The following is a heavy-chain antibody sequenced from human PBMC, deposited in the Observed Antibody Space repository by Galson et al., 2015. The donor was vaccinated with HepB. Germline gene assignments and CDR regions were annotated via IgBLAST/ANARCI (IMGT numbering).Heavy chain of an antibody. CDR1: GFTFSSYG. CDR2: IWYDGSNK. D-gene: IGHD3-10*01. Sequence: SLRLSCAASGFTFSSYGMHWVRQAPGKGLEWVAVIWYDGSNKYYADSVKGRFTISRDNSKNTLYLQMNSLRAEDTAVYYCARALDRVRGVHHPGYWGQGTLVTVSS. J-gene: IGHJ4*02. CDR3: ARALDRVRGVHHPGY. V-gene: IGHV3-33*01.